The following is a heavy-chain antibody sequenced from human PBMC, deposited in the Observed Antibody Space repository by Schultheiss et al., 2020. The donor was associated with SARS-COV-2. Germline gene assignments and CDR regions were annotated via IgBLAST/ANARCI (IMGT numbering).Heavy chain of an antibody. V-gene: IGHV3-33*01. J-gene: IGHJ5*02. D-gene: IGHD2-21*01. Sequence: GGSLRLSCAASGFTFSSYGMHWVRQAPGKGLEWVAVIWYDGSNKYYADSVKGRFTISRDNSKNTLYLQMNSLRAEDTAVYYCARDRCGGDCYPVGNWFDPWGQGTLVTVSS. CDR1: GFTFSSYG. CDR3: ARDRCGGDCYPVGNWFDP. CDR2: IWYDGSNK.